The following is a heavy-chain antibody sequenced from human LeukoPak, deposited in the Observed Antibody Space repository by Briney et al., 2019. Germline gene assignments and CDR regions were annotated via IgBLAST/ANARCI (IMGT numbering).Heavy chain of an antibody. V-gene: IGHV3-48*01. CDR2: IGFNSSTI. CDR1: GFTFSSYS. Sequence: GGSLILSCAASGFTFSSYSMNWVRQAPGKGLEWVSYIGFNSSTIYYADCVKGRVTISRDNAKNSLYLQMNSLRAKDTAVYYCARDYLALLGGAPYDAFDIWGQGTMVTVSS. CDR3: ARDYLALLGGAPYDAFDI. J-gene: IGHJ3*02. D-gene: IGHD1-26*01.